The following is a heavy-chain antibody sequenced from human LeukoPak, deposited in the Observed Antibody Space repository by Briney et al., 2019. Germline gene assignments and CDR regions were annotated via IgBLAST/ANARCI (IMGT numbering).Heavy chain of an antibody. CDR1: GGSISGFY. V-gene: IGHV4-59*01. J-gene: IGHJ4*02. CDR3: ARVPYDTNRYYFDY. D-gene: IGHD1-14*01. CDR2: ISYSGNT. Sequence: SETLSLTCTVSGGSISGFYWSWVRQPPGKGLEWIGYISYSGNTNYNPSLKSRVTISFDTSKIQFSLKLTSMTAADTAVYYCARVPYDTNRYYFDYWGQGTLVTVSS.